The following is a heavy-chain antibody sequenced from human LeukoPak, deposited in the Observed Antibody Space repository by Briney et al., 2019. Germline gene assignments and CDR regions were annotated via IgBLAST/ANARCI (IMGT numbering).Heavy chain of an antibody. Sequence: ASVKVSCKVSGYTLTELSMHWVRQAPGQGLEWMGRINPNSGGTNYAQKFQGRVTMTRDTSISTAYMELSRLRSDDTAVYYCALSWRIQLWKFDYWGQGTLVTVSS. J-gene: IGHJ4*02. CDR2: INPNSGGT. CDR1: GYTLTELS. V-gene: IGHV1-2*06. CDR3: ALSWRIQLWKFDY. D-gene: IGHD5-18*01.